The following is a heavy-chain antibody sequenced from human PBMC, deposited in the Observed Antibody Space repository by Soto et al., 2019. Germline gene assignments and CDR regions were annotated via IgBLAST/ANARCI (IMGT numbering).Heavy chain of an antibody. V-gene: IGHV3-21*01. D-gene: IGHD2-2*01. CDR2: ISSSSSYI. CDR3: ARDLAQYCSSTSCYQDY. J-gene: IGHJ4*02. CDR1: GFTFSSYS. Sequence: PGGSLRLSCAASGFTFSSYSMNWVRQAPGKGLEWVSSISSSSSYIYYADSVKGRFTISRDNAKNSLYLQMNSLRAEDTAVYYCARDLAQYCSSTSCYQDYWGQGTLVT.